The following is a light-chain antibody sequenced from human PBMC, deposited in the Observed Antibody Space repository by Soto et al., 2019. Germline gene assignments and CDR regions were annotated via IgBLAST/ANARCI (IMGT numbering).Light chain of an antibody. CDR3: QAWDSRTLYV. CDR2: QDS. V-gene: IGLV3-1*01. J-gene: IGLJ1*01. Sequence: SYELTQPPSVSVSPGQTASITCSGDKLGNKYATWYQQKPGQSPVLVIYQDSKRPSGIPDRFSGSNSGNTATLTISGTQAMDEADYYCQAWDSRTLYVFGTGTQLTVL. CDR1: KLGNKY.